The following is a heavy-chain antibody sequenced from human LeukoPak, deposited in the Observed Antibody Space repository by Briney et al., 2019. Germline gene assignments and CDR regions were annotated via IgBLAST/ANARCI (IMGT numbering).Heavy chain of an antibody. V-gene: IGHV3-7*02. J-gene: IGHJ4*03. CDR2: IKQDGTSK. D-gene: IGHD4-17*01. Sequence: GGSLTLSCAASGFTFSRSWMGGVRQAPGKGLEWLANIKQDGTSKYYVDSVMGRFTISRDNAENSVYLQMNSLSAGETAVYYCARHGDYCFDLWGPGTRVTVSS. CDR1: GFTFSRSW. CDR3: ARHGDYCFDL.